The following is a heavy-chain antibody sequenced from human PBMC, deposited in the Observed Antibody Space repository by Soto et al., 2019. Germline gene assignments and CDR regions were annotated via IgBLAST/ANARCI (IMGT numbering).Heavy chain of an antibody. CDR2: INHSGST. CDR1: GGSFSGYY. Sequence: SETLSLTCAVYGGSFSGYYWSWIRQPPGKGLEWIGEINHSGSTNYNPSLKSRVTISVDTSKNQFSLKLSSVTAADTAVYYCARGLGVPAAIGNSYYYGMDVWGQGTTVTVSS. D-gene: IGHD2-2*01. CDR3: ARGLGVPAAIGNSYYYGMDV. J-gene: IGHJ6*02. V-gene: IGHV4-34*01.